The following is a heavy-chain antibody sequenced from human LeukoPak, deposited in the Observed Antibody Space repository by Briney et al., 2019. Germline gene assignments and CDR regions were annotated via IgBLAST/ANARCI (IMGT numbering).Heavy chain of an antibody. D-gene: IGHD2-15*01. Sequence: GESLKISCKGSGYSFTSYWIGWVRQMPGKGLEWMGIIYPGDSDTRYSPSFQGQVTISADKSISTAYLQWSSLKASDTAMYYCARVAPGYCSGGSCYRHFDYWGQGTLVTVSS. J-gene: IGHJ4*02. V-gene: IGHV5-51*01. CDR1: GYSFTSYW. CDR2: IYPGDSDT. CDR3: ARVAPGYCSGGSCYRHFDY.